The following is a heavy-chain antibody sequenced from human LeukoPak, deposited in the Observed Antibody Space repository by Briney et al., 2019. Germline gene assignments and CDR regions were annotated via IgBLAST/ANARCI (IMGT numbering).Heavy chain of an antibody. Sequence: GGSLRLSCTASGFTFSSYSMNWVRQTPGKGLEWVSYISSSSSTIHYADSVKGRFTISRDNAKNSLYLEMNSLRAEDTAVYYCAPQMYYYDSSAYYPFDYWGQGTLVTVSS. CDR3: APQMYYYDSSAYYPFDY. J-gene: IGHJ4*02. D-gene: IGHD3-22*01. CDR2: ISSSSSTI. V-gene: IGHV3-48*01. CDR1: GFTFSSYS.